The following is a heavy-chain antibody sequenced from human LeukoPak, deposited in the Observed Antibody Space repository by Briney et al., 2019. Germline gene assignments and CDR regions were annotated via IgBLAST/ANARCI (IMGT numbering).Heavy chain of an antibody. Sequence: SETLSLTCTVSGGSISSSSYYWGWIRQPPGKGLEWIGSIYYSGSTYYNPSLKSRVTISVDTSKNQFSLELSSVTAADTAVYYCARHSPITMIVVAPYFDYWGQGTLVTVSS. D-gene: IGHD3-22*01. CDR1: GGSISSSSYY. J-gene: IGHJ4*02. CDR2: IYYSGST. CDR3: ARHSPITMIVVAPYFDY. V-gene: IGHV4-39*01.